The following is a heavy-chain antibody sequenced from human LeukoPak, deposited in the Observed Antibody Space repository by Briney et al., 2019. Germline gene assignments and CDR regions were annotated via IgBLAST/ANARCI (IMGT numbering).Heavy chain of an antibody. CDR3: ARDGWYDSSGYYPDAFDI. D-gene: IGHD3-22*01. CDR1: GGSISSYY. Sequence: SETLSLTCTVSGGSISSYYWSWIRQPAGKGLEWIGRIYTSGSTNYNPSLKSRVTMSVDTSKNQFSLQLNSVTPEDTAVYYCARDGWYDSSGYYPDAFDIWGQGTMVTVSS. J-gene: IGHJ3*02. CDR2: IYTSGST. V-gene: IGHV4-4*07.